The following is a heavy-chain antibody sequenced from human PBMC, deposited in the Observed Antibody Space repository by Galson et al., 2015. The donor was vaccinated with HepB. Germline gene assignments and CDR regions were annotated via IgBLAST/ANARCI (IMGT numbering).Heavy chain of an antibody. CDR2: ISYDGSNK. V-gene: IGHV3-30*18. CDR3: AKDRSSGYSYGWVTYYYYYGMDV. J-gene: IGHJ6*02. Sequence: SLRLSCAASGFTFSSYGMLWVRQAPGKGLEWVAVISYDGSNKYYADSVKGRFTISRDNSKNTLYLQMNSLRAEDTAVYYCAKDRSSGYSYGWVTYYYYYGMDVWGQGTTVTVSS. CDR1: GFTFSSYG. D-gene: IGHD5-18*01.